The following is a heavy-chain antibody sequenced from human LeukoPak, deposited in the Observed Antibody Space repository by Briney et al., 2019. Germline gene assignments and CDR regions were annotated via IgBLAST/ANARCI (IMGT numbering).Heavy chain of an antibody. CDR3: ARDGGGGVTTRYYYMDV. D-gene: IGHD4-17*01. Sequence: SETLSLTCTVSGGSISSYYWSWIRQPAGKGLEWIGRIYTSGSTNYNPSLKSRVTMSVDTSKNQFSLKLSSGTAADTAVYYCARDGGGGVTTRYYYMDVWGKGTTVTVSS. CDR2: IYTSGST. CDR1: GGSISSYY. J-gene: IGHJ6*03. V-gene: IGHV4-4*07.